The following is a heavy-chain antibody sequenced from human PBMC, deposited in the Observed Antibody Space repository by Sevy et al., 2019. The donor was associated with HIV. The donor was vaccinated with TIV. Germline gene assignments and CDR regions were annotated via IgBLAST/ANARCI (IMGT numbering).Heavy chain of an antibody. Sequence: GGSLRLSCAASGFTFSSYAMHWVRQAPGKGLEWVAVISCDGSNKCYADSVKGRFTISRDNSKNTLYLQMNSLRAEDTSVYYCARDFMITFGGVTIDYWGQGTLVTVSS. CDR2: ISCDGSNK. V-gene: IGHV3-30-3*01. J-gene: IGHJ4*02. D-gene: IGHD3-16*01. CDR1: GFTFSSYA. CDR3: ARDFMITFGGVTIDY.